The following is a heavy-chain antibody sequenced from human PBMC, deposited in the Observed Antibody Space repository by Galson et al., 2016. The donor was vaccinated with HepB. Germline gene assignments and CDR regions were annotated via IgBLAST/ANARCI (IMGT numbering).Heavy chain of an antibody. CDR3: ARDPFRKDYYYYGLDV. CDR2: IFHTGSA. CDR1: GDSISSYNW. V-gene: IGHV4-4*02. J-gene: IGHJ6*02. Sequence: SETLSLTCAVSGDSISSYNWWTWVRQPPGGGLEWIGEIFHTGSADYNPSLKSRVTISIDKSKNQFSLTLISASVADTAVYFCARDPFRKDYYYYGLDVWGQGTTVTVSS.